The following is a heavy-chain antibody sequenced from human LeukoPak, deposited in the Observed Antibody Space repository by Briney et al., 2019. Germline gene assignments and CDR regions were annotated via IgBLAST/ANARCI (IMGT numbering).Heavy chain of an antibody. V-gene: IGHV3-23*01. Sequence: PGGSLRLSCAASGFTFSSYAMSWVRQAPGKGLEWVSGISGSGGSTYYADSVKGRFTISRDNSKNTLYLQMNSLRAEDTAVYYCAKGKRPISMIVVVITDYWGQGTLVTVSS. CDR1: GFTFSSYA. CDR2: ISGSGGST. J-gene: IGHJ4*02. D-gene: IGHD3-22*01. CDR3: AKGKRPISMIVVVITDY.